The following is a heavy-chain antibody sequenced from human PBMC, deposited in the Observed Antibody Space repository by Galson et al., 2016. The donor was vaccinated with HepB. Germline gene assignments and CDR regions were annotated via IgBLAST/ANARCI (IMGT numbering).Heavy chain of an antibody. CDR2: ISRNSANK. J-gene: IGHJ5*02. CDR3: ARAPYSSSSIDL. CDR1: GFTFGDHT. Sequence: SLRLSCAASGFTFGDHTMEWVRQAPGKGLEWISFISRNSANKYYADSVKGRFTISRDNDKNSLYLQMNSLSAEDTVVYYCARAPYSSSSIDLWGQGTLVTVSS. D-gene: IGHD6-6*01. V-gene: IGHV3-48*04.